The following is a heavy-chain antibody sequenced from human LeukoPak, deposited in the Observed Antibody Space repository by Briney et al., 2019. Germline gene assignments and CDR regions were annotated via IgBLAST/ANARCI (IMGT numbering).Heavy chain of an antibody. CDR3: ARDQRYSSSWVDY. CDR2: IYSGGST. J-gene: IGHJ4*02. CDR1: GFTVSSNY. V-gene: IGHV3-66*01. Sequence: GGSLRLSCAASGFTVSSNYMSWVRQAPGKGLEWVSVIYSGGSTYYADSVMGRFTISRDNSKNTLYLQMNSLRAEDTAVYYCARDQRYSSSWVDYWGQGTLVTVSS. D-gene: IGHD6-13*01.